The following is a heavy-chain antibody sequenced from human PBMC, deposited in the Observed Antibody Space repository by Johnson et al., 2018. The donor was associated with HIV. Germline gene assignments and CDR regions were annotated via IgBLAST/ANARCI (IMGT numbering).Heavy chain of an antibody. CDR1: GFTFSSYA. D-gene: IGHD4-17*01. V-gene: IGHV3-7*05. CDR3: ARPSVITTLTTTPWAFDI. CDR2: IKQDGSEK. Sequence: VQLVESGGGVVQPGRSLRLSCAASGFTFSSYAMHWVRQAPGKGLEWVANIKQDGSEKYYVASVKGRFTISRDNAKNSLYLQMNSLRAEDTAVYYCARPSVITTLTTTPWAFDIWGQGTMVTVSS. J-gene: IGHJ3*02.